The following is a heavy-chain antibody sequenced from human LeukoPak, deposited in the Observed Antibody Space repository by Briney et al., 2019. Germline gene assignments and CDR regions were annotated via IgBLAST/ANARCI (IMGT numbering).Heavy chain of an antibody. CDR3: GRDALVGHFSYYYMDV. Sequence: SETQSLTCTVSGGPFISHYWTWIRQSPVKGLEWIGEISNSGSTSYNPSLKSRVIISIDTSKNQFSLKLSSVTAADTAMYYCGRDALVGHFSYYYMDVWGKGTTVTVSS. V-gene: IGHV4-59*11. CDR1: GGPFISHY. D-gene: IGHD2-15*01. J-gene: IGHJ6*03. CDR2: ISNSGST.